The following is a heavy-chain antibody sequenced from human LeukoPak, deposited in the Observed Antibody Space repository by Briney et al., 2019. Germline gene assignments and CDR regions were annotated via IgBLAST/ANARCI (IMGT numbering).Heavy chain of an antibody. V-gene: IGHV3-21*01. Sequence: GGSLRLSCAASGFTFSSYSMNWVRQAPGKGLEWVSSVSSSSIYIYYADSVRGRFAISRDNAKNALYLQMNSLRAEDTALYYCARDMSTGVPAGIPDYWGQATLVTVSS. CDR2: VSSSSIYI. D-gene: IGHD2-2*01. J-gene: IGHJ4*02. CDR1: GFTFSSYS. CDR3: ARDMSTGVPAGIPDY.